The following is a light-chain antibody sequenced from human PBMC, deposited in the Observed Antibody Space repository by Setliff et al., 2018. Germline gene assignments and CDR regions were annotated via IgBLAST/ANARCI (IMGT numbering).Light chain of an antibody. J-gene: IGLJ1*01. CDR3: SSYTSSDTYV. CDR1: SSDVGGYHY. CDR2: EVS. Sequence: ALTQPASVSGSPGQSITIPCTGTSSDVGGYHYVSWYQQHPGRAPKLMIYEVSSRPSGVSNRFSGSKSGNTASLTISGLQAEDEADYYCSSYTSSDTYVFGTGTKVTVL. V-gene: IGLV2-14*01.